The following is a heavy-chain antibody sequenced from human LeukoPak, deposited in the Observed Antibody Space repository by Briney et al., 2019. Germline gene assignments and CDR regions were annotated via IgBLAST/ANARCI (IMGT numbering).Heavy chain of an antibody. CDR3: ARDLGEKAMAFDF. CDR2: INPVGGSA. D-gene: IGHD5-24*01. Sequence: ASVKVSCKASGFTFHSNYVHWLRLAPAQGLEWMGMINPVGGSASYSERFQDRITMTRGTSTNTVFMELSSLRSEDTAVYYCARDLGEKAMAFDFWGQGSLVTVSS. CDR1: GFTFHSNY. V-gene: IGHV1-46*02. J-gene: IGHJ4*02.